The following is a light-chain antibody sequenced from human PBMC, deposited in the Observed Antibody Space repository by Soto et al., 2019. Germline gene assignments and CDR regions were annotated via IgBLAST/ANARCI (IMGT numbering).Light chain of an antibody. CDR3: QTWVTGIYV. V-gene: IGLV4-69*01. CDR2: LNSDGSH. Sequence: QPVLTQSPSASASLGASVKLTCTLSSGHSNYAIAWHQQQPEKGPRHLMKLNSDGSHSKGDGIPDRFSGSSSGAERYLTISSLQSEVEADYYCQTWVTGIYVFGTGTKLTVL. J-gene: IGLJ1*01. CDR1: SGHSNYA.